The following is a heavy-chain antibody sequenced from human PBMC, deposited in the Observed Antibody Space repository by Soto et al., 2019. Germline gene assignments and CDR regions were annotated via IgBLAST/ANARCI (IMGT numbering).Heavy chain of an antibody. CDR3: ARDDGGGTLDY. Sequence: QVQLVESGGGVVQPGRSLRLSCAASGFTFSSYGMHWVRQAPGKGLEWVAVIWYDGSNKYYADSVKGRFTISRDNSKNTLYLQMNSPRAEDTAVYYCARDDGGGTLDYWGQGTLVTVSS. CDR2: IWYDGSNK. D-gene: IGHD3-16*01. CDR1: GFTFSSYG. V-gene: IGHV3-33*01. J-gene: IGHJ4*02.